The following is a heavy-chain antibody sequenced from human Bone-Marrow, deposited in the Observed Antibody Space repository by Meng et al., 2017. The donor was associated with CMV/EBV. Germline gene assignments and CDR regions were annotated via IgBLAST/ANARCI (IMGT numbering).Heavy chain of an antibody. D-gene: IGHD5-12*01. Sequence: GESLKISCAASGFMFSSSGMHWVRQAPGKGLEWVASIRYDGLGKYHVDSVKGRFTISRDNSQHRLYLQMSSIRAEDTAMYYCARDRSGYNPRGLDYWGQGTLVTVYS. V-gene: IGHV3-30*02. J-gene: IGHJ4*02. CDR2: IRYDGLGK. CDR1: GFMFSSSG. CDR3: ARDRSGYNPRGLDY.